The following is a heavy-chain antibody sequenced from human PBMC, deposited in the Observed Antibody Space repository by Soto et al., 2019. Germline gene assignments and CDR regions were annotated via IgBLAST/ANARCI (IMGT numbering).Heavy chain of an antibody. CDR1: GGTFSSSA. V-gene: IGHV1-69*12. Sequence: QVQLVQSGAEMKEPGSSVKVSCKTSGGTFSSSAISWLRQAPGQGLEWMGGIIPLFRTPDYAQKFQGRVTIAAYESTSTAYMELSSLRSEDTAVYYCARDNDRLQLGGNYYYSLDVWGQGTTITVSS. J-gene: IGHJ6*02. CDR2: IIPLFRTP. D-gene: IGHD4-4*01. CDR3: ARDNDRLQLGGNYYYSLDV.